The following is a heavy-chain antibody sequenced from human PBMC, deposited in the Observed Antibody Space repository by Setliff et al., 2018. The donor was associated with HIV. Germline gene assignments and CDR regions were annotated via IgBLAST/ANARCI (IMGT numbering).Heavy chain of an antibody. D-gene: IGHD1-26*01. Sequence: ASVKVSCKASGYTFTSYGISWVRQAPGQGLEWMGWISAYNGNTNYAQKLQGRVTVTTDTSTSTAYMELRSLRSDDTAVYYCARAIVGAHFGYYFDYWGQGTLVTVSS. CDR1: GYTFTSYG. CDR3: ARAIVGAHFGYYFDY. V-gene: IGHV1-18*01. J-gene: IGHJ4*02. CDR2: ISAYNGNT.